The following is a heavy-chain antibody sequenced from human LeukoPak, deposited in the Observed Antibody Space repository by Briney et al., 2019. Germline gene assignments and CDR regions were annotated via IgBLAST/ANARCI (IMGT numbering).Heavy chain of an antibody. V-gene: IGHV4-34*01. CDR2: INHSGST. CDR1: GGSFSGYY. J-gene: IGHJ4*02. CDR3: ARALRPYFDY. Sequence: PSETLSLTCAVYGGSFSGYYWSWIRQPPGKGLEWIGEINHSGSTNYNPSLKSRVTISVDTSKNRFSLKLSSVTAADTAVYYCARALRPYFDYWGQGTLVTVSS.